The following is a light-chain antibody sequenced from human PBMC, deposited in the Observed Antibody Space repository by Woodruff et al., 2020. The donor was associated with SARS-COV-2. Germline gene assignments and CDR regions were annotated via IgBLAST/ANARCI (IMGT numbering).Light chain of an antibody. V-gene: IGLV2-14*02. Sequence: QQNQGKATTLRINEDSKRPSGLTNRFTASKTGNTASLTISGLQAEDEADYYCSSYTSSSTKVFGTGTKVTVL. J-gene: IGLJ1*01. CDR3: SSYTSSSTKV. CDR2: EDS.